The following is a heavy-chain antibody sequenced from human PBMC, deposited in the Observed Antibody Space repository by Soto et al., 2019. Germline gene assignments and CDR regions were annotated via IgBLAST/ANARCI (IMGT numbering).Heavy chain of an antibody. D-gene: IGHD3-16*02. CDR3: ENTGPSRLSGYFDY. J-gene: IGHJ4*02. Sequence: WGSLRLSCAASGFTFSSYAMSWVRQAPGKGLEWVSAISGSGGSTYYADSVKGRFTISRDNSKNTLYLQMNSLRADDTAVYQRENTGPSRLSGYFDYWGQGTLGPVS. V-gene: IGHV3-23*01. CDR1: GFTFSSYA. CDR2: ISGSGGST.